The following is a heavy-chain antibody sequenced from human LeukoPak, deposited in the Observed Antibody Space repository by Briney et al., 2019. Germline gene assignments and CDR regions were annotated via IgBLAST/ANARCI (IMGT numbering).Heavy chain of an antibody. CDR1: GGSLSGYY. V-gene: IGHV4-34*01. D-gene: IGHD2-21*02. CDR2: INHSGNT. Sequence: PSETLSLTCAVYGGSLSGYYWSWIRQPLREGLEWVGEINHSGNTNYNPSLKSRVTISVDTSKNQFSLKLSSVTAADTAVYYCARGAVVTAIGARTGIDYWGQGTLVTVSS. CDR3: ARGAVVTAIGARTGIDY. J-gene: IGHJ4*02.